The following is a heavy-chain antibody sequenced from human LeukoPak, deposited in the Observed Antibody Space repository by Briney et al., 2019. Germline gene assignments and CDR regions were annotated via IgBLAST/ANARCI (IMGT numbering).Heavy chain of an antibody. CDR3: AKVRRSVAYDY. CDR1: GFTFSSYA. Sequence: GGSLRLSCAASGFTFSSYAMSWVRQAPGKGLKWVSTINDNGAGTYYADSVKGRFTISRDNSYNTVSLQMNNLRVEDTAIYYCAKVRRSVAYDYWGRGTLVTVSS. J-gene: IGHJ4*02. CDR2: INDNGAGT. V-gene: IGHV3-23*01.